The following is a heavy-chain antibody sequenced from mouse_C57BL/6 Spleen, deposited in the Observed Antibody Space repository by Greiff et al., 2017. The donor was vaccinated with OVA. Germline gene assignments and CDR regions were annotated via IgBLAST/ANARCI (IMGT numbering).Heavy chain of an antibody. Sequence: EVHLVESGPELVKPGDSVKISCKASGYSFTGYFMNWVMQSHGKSLEWIGRINPYNGDTFYNQKFKGKATLTVDKSSSTAHMELRSLTSEDSAVYYCARSGYDGYYAMDYWGQGTSVTVSS. D-gene: IGHD2-2*01. V-gene: IGHV1-20*01. CDR3: ARSGYDGYYAMDY. CDR2: INPYNGDT. J-gene: IGHJ4*01. CDR1: GYSFTGYF.